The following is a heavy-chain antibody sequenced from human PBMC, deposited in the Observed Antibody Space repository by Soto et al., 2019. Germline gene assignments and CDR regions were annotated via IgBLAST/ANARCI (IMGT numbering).Heavy chain of an antibody. CDR2: INSDESST. CDR3: AKDREYSNPLDGMDV. CDR1: GFTFSSYW. Sequence: GGSLRLSCAASGFTFSSYWMHWVRQAPGKGLAWVSRINSDESSTSYADSVKGRFTISRDNAKNTLYLQMNSLRAEDTAVYYCAKDREYSNPLDGMDVWGQGTTVTVSS. V-gene: IGHV3-74*01. D-gene: IGHD4-4*01. J-gene: IGHJ6*02.